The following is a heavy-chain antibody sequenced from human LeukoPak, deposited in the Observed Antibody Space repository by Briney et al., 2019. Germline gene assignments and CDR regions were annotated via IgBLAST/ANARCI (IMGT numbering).Heavy chain of an antibody. CDR2: MYANSGDT. Sequence: GASVKVSCKASGYIFTSYDINWVRQATGQRLEWMGWMYANSGDTGYAQKFQGRVTMTRNTSISTAYMELSSLRSEDTAIYYCARGGTYLPFGYWGQGTLVIVSS. V-gene: IGHV1-8*01. CDR1: GYIFTSYD. D-gene: IGHD3-10*01. CDR3: ARGGTYLPFGY. J-gene: IGHJ4*02.